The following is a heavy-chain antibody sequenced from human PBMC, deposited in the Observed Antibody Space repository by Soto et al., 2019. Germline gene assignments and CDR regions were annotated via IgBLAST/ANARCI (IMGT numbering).Heavy chain of an antibody. CDR1: GGSISSYY. V-gene: IGHV4-4*07. D-gene: IGHD5-12*01. CDR3: ARDLTRATRRWAWFDP. J-gene: IGHJ5*02. Sequence: SETLSLTCTVSGGSISSYYWSWIRQPAGKGLEWIGRIYTSVSTNYNPSLKSRVTMSVDTSKNQFSLKLSSVTAADTAVYYCARDLTRATRRWAWFDPWGQGTLGTVS. CDR2: IYTSVST.